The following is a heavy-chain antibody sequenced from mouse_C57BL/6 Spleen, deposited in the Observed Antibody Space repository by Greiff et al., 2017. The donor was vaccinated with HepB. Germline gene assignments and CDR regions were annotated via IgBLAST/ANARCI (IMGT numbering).Heavy chain of an antibody. CDR3: ARLPTVVGGDYFDY. CDR1: GYTFTSYW. Sequence: QVQLKQPGAELVKPGASVKLSCKASGYTFTSYWMHWVKQRPGQGLEWIGMIHPNSGSTNYNEKFKSKATLTVDKSSSTAYMQLSSLTSEDSAVYYCARLPTVVGGDYFDYWGQGTTLTVSS. J-gene: IGHJ2*01. D-gene: IGHD1-1*01. CDR2: IHPNSGST. V-gene: IGHV1-64*01.